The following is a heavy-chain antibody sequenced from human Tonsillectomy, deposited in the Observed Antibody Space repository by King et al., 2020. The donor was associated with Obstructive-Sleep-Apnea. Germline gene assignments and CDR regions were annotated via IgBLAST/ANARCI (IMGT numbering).Heavy chain of an antibody. CDR2: INHSGST. V-gene: IGHV4-34*01. CDR3: ARGRLGATTAFDI. D-gene: IGHD1-26*01. CDR1: GGSFSGYY. J-gene: IGHJ3*02. Sequence: VQLQQWGAGLFKPSETLSLTCAVYGGSFSGYYWSWIRQPPGKGLEWIGEINHSGSTNYNPSLKSRVTISVDTSKNQFSLKLSSVTAADTAVYYCARGRLGATTAFDIWGQGTMVTVSS.